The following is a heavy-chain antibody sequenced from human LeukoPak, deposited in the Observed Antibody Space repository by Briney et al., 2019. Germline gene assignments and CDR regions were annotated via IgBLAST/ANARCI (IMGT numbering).Heavy chain of an antibody. D-gene: IGHD2-15*01. CDR3: ARGKGYCSGGSCFWGNWFDP. J-gene: IGHJ5*02. CDR1: GYTFTSYD. Sequence: ASVKVSCKASGYTFTSYDINWVRQATGQGLEWMGWMNPNSGNTVYAQKFQGRVTITRNTSISTAYMELSSLRSEDTAVYYCARGKGYCSGGSCFWGNWFDPWGQGTLVTVSS. CDR2: MNPNSGNT. V-gene: IGHV1-8*03.